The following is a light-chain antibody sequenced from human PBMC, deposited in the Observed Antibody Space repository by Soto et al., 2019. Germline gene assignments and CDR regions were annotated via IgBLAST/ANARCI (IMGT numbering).Light chain of an antibody. J-gene: IGKJ2*01. Sequence: THSQTAGSASPVEHATLPSRASQTVSTNLAWYQLKPGQAPRLLIYGASTRATGVPARFSGSGSGTEFTLTISSLQSEDFAVYYCQQYNKFRSTLGQGSKAEIK. V-gene: IGKV3-15*01. CDR1: QTVSTN. CDR3: QQYNKFRST. CDR2: GAS.